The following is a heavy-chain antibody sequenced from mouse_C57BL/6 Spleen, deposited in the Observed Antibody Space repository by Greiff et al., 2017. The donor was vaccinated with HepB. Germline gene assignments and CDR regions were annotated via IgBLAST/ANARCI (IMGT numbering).Heavy chain of an antibody. CDR1: GYTFTSYW. D-gene: IGHD2-2*01. CDR2: IHPNSGST. J-gene: IGHJ2*01. CDR3: ARERTMVTDY. V-gene: IGHV1-64*01. Sequence: VQLQESGAELVKPGASVKLSCKASGYTFTSYWMHWVKQRPGQGLEWIGMIHPNSGSTNYNEKFKSKATLTVDKSSSTAYMQLSSLTSEDSAVYYCARERTMVTDYWGQGTTLTVSS.